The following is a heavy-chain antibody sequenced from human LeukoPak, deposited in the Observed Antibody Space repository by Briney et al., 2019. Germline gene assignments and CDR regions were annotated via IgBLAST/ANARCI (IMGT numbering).Heavy chain of an antibody. V-gene: IGHV3-30*02. CDR2: IRNDGTIK. CDR1: GFTFDDYG. Sequence: TGGSLRLSCAASGFTFDDYGMSWVRQAPGKGLEWVAFIRNDGTIKYYADSVKDRFTISRDNSKNTMYLQMNSLRAEDTAVYYCAKDQPAAYFDYWGQGSLVTVSS. J-gene: IGHJ4*02. D-gene: IGHD2-2*01. CDR3: AKDQPAAYFDY.